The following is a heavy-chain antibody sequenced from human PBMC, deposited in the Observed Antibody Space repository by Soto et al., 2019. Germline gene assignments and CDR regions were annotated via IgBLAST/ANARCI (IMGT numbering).Heavy chain of an antibody. V-gene: IGHV4-31*03. CDR1: VGSISSGGTY. CDR2: MYHSGIT. D-gene: IGHD3-3*01. CDR3: ARAINDFWSGFSYYFDS. Sequence: QVQLQESAPGLVRPSQTLSLTCTVSVGSISSGGTYWTWIRQHPGKGLEGIGYMYHSGITYYNPSLKSRVTISVDTSENQFSLNLGSVTAADTAVYYCARAINDFWSGFSYYFDSWGQGTLITVSA. J-gene: IGHJ4*02.